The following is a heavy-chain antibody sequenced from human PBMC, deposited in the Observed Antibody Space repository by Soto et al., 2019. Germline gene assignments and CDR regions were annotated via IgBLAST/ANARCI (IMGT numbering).Heavy chain of an antibody. CDR2: VHHSGNS. CDR1: GDSIRSDKW. CDR3: ARGERQQQRDY. D-gene: IGHD6-25*01. J-gene: IGHJ4*02. V-gene: IGHV4-4*02. Sequence: QVQLQESGPGLVKPSGTLSLTCAVSGDSIRSDKWWSWVRQPPGKGLEWIGEVHHSGNSNYNPSLKSRVIISVDKPKNQFSLNLSSVTDADTAGYYCARGERQQQRDYWGQGTLVTVSS.